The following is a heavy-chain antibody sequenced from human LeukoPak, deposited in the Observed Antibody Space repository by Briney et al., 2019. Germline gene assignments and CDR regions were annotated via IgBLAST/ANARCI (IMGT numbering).Heavy chain of an antibody. D-gene: IGHD3-10*01. J-gene: IGHJ3*02. V-gene: IGHV4-59*06. CDR2: IYYSGST. CDR3: ASNSITMVRGVVYDAFDI. Sequence: SETLSLTCTISGGSISSYYWSWIRQPPGKGLEWIGYIYYSGSTYYNPSLKSRLTISVDTSKNQFSLKLSSVTAADTAVYYCASNSITMVRGVVYDAFDIWGQGTMVTVSS. CDR1: GGSISSYY.